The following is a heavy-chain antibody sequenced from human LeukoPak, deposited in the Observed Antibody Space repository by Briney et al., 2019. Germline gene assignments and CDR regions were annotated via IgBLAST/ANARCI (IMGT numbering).Heavy chain of an antibody. J-gene: IGHJ4*02. D-gene: IGHD3-3*02. Sequence: SETLSLTCTVSGGSISSSTYYWGWIRQPPGKGLEWIGTIYYSGSTYYNPSLKSRVTISVDTSKNQFSLKLSSVTAADTAVYYCAARQRITIGYWGQGTLVTVSS. CDR3: AARQRITIGY. V-gene: IGHV4-39*01. CDR1: GGSISSSTYY. CDR2: IYYSGST.